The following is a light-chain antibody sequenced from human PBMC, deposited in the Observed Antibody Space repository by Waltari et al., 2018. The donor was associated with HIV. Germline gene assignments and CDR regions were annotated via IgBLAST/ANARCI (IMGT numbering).Light chain of an antibody. CDR1: GSNIGAGYD. CDR3: QSFDSSLTTSGVI. CDR2: ANI. J-gene: IGLJ2*01. Sequence: QSVLTLPPSVSGAPGPRVPISCTGRGSNIGAGYDVHWYQQPPGTAPKPLIYANINRPSGVPDRFSGSKSGSSASLAITGLQAEDEAHYYCQSFDSSLTTSGVIFGGGTKLTVL. V-gene: IGLV1-40*01.